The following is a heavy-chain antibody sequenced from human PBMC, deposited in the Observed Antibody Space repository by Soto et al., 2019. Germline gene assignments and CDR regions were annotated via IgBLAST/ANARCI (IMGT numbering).Heavy chain of an antibody. CDR3: ASISSTSPSYYYYYGMDV. J-gene: IGHJ6*02. CDR2: IDPSDSYT. V-gene: IGHV5-10-1*01. CDR1: GYSFTSYW. D-gene: IGHD3-3*02. Sequence: PGESLKISCKGSGYSFTSYWISWVRQMPGKGLEWMGRIDPSDSYTNYSPSFQGHVTISADKSISTAYLQWSSLKASDTAMYYCASISSTSPSYYYYYGMDVWGQGTTVTVS.